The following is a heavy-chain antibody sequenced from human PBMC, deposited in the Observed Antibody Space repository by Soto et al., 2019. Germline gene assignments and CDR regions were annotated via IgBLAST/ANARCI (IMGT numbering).Heavy chain of an antibody. Sequence: SETLSLTCTVSGGSLSSGGYYWSWIRQHPGKGLEWIGYIYYSGSTYYNPSLKSRVTISVDTSKKQFSLKLNSVTAADTAVYYCATQRLCTGGHCWNWFDPWGQGTLVTVS. CDR3: ATQRLCTGGHCWNWFDP. CDR1: GGSLSSGGYY. CDR2: IYYSGST. D-gene: IGHD2-8*02. V-gene: IGHV4-31*03. J-gene: IGHJ5*02.